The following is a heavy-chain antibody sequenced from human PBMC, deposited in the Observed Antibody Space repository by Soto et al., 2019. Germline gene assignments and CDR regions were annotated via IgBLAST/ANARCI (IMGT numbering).Heavy chain of an antibody. J-gene: IGHJ5*02. CDR2: IKPNSGGT. CDR3: ARTRGVIPRVTYNWFDP. Sequence: ASVKVSCKASGYSFSGYYMNWVREAPGQGLEWMGWIKPNSGGTDYAQKFQGRATMTRDTSISTAYMELRGLRYDDTAVYYCARTRGVIPRVTYNWFDPWGQGTLVTVSS. CDR1: GYSFSGYY. V-gene: IGHV1-2*02. D-gene: IGHD3-10*01.